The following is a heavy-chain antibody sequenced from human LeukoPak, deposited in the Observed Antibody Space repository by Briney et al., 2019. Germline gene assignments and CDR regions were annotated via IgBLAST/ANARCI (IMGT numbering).Heavy chain of an antibody. V-gene: IGHV4-34*01. CDR1: GGPFSGYY. J-gene: IGHJ4*02. CDR2: INHSGST. D-gene: IGHD3-10*01. Sequence: SETLSLTCAVYGGPFSGYYWSWIRQPPGKGLEWIGEINHSGSTNYNPSLKSRVTISVDTSKNQFSLKLSSVTAADTAVYHCARGRGFGELLSFDYWGQGTLVTVSS. CDR3: ARGRGFGELLSFDY.